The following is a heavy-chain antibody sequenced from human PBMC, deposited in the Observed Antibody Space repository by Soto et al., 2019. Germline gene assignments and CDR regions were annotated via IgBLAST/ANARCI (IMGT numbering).Heavy chain of an antibody. CDR2: ISYDGSNR. D-gene: IGHD5-18*01. V-gene: IGHV3-30*18. CDR1: GFTFSSHG. J-gene: IGHJ4*02. Sequence: GGSLRLSLAVSGFTFSSHGMPWVRQAPGKGLEWVALISYDGSNRLYADSVKGRCTISRDNSNNTVSLQMNSLRPEDTAVYYCAKDRGAALVRYYSDYWGQGTLVTVSS. CDR3: AKDRGAALVRYYSDY.